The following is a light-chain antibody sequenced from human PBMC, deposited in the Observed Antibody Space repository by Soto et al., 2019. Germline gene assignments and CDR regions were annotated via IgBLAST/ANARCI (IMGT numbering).Light chain of an antibody. CDR3: SSCTSSSTLLYV. CDR1: SSDVGYYNY. Sequence: QSVLTQPASVSGSPGQSMTISCTGTSSDVGYYNYVSWYRQHPGKAPRLMIYEVNNRPSGVSNRFSGSKSGNTASLTISGLQAEDEADYYCSSCTSSSTLLYVFGTGTKVTVL. CDR2: EVN. J-gene: IGLJ1*01. V-gene: IGLV2-14*01.